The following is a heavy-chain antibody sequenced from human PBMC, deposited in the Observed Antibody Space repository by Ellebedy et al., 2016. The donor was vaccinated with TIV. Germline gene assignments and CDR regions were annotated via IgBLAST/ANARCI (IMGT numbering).Heavy chain of an antibody. D-gene: IGHD3-22*01. J-gene: IGHJ4*02. CDR2: FGVSGDST. Sequence: PGGSLRLSCAASGFTFSNYAMSWVRQAPGKGLEWVSGFGVSGDSTYYAESVQGRFTVSRDNFKNTLYLQMNSLRAEDTAVYYCAKGRGGGSDSSAPRYYFDYWGLGTLVTVSS. V-gene: IGHV3-23*01. CDR3: AKGRGGGSDSSAPRYYFDY. CDR1: GFTFSNYA.